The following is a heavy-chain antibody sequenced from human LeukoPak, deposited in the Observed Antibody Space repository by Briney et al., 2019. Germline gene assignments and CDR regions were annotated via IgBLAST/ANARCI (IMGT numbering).Heavy chain of an antibody. CDR2: IYYSGST. CDR3: ARASSGYYYWEGVDAFDI. CDR1: GGSVSSGSYY. J-gene: IGHJ3*02. V-gene: IGHV4-61*01. Sequence: PETLSLTCTVSGGSVSSGSYYWSWIRQPPGKGLEWIGYIYYSGSTYYNPSLKSRVTISVDTSKNQFSLKLSSVTAADTAVYYCARASSGYYYWEGVDAFDIWGQGTMVTVSS. D-gene: IGHD3-22*01.